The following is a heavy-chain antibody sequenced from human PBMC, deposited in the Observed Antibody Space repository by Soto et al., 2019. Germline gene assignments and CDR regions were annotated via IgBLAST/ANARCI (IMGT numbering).Heavy chain of an antibody. V-gene: IGHV3-53*04. CDR2: IYSGGST. Sequence: GGSLRLSCAASGFTFSSYAMSWVRQAPGKGLEWVSVIYSGGSTYYADSVKGRFTISRHNSKNTLYLQMNSLRAEDTAVYYCARDIAARYWGQGTLVTVSS. D-gene: IGHD6-6*01. CDR1: GFTFSSYA. CDR3: ARDIAARY. J-gene: IGHJ4*02.